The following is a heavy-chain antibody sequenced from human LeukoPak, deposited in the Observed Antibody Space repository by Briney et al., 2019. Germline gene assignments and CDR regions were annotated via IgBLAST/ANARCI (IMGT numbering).Heavy chain of an antibody. V-gene: IGHV1-69*01. CDR1: GGTFSSYA. CDR3: ARDSSAVLGVVITSDF. CDR2: IIPIFGTA. Sequence: ASVKVSCKASGGTFSSYAISWVRQAPGQGLEWMEGIIPIFGTANYAQKFQGRVTITADESTSTAYMELSSLRCEDTAVYYCARDSSAVLGVVITSDFWGQGTLVTVSS. J-gene: IGHJ4*02. D-gene: IGHD3-3*01.